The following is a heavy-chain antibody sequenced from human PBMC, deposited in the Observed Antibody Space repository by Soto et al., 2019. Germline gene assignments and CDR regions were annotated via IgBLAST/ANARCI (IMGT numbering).Heavy chain of an antibody. CDR2: IIPIFGTA. Sequence: SVKVSCKASGGTFSSYAISWVRQAPGQGLEWMGGIIPIFGTANYAQKFQGRVTITADESTSTAYMELSSLRSEDTAVYYCAKIVVVVAATRYYYYGMDVWGQGTTVTVSS. CDR1: GGTFSSYA. J-gene: IGHJ6*02. D-gene: IGHD2-15*01. CDR3: AKIVVVVAATRYYYYGMDV. V-gene: IGHV1-69*13.